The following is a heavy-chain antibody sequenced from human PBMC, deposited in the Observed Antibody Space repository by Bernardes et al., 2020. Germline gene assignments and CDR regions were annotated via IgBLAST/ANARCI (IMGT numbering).Heavy chain of an antibody. J-gene: IGHJ6*03. CDR2: TNGGSGT. CDR1: GFSFSSYA. V-gene: IGHV3-23*01. D-gene: IGHD3-3*01. Sequence: GGSLRLSCVASGFSFSSYAMNWVRQAPGKGLEWVSGTNGGSGTYYADSVKDHFTISRDNSRDTLYLQMNSLKAEDTATYYCARGSVWSGSLHYYYMDVRGKGITVTVSS. CDR3: ARGSVWSGSLHYYYMDV.